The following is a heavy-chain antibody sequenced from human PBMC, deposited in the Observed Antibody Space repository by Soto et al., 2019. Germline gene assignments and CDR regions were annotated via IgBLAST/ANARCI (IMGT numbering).Heavy chain of an antibody. CDR3: VRGNGEDYYYYHGMDV. V-gene: IGHV4-59*01. Sequence: SETLSLTCTVSGGSISSYYWSWIRQPPGKGLEWIGYIYYSGSTNYNYNPSLKSRVTISVDASKNQFSLKLNSVTAADTAVYYCVRGNGEDYYYYHGMDVWGQGTTVTVSS. CDR2: IYYSGST. J-gene: IGHJ6*02. D-gene: IGHD7-27*01. CDR1: GGSISSYY.